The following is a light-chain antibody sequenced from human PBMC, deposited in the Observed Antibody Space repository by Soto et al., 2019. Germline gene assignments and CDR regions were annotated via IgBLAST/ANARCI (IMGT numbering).Light chain of an antibody. Sequence: DIQMTQSPGRVSNSXRDGVAIFCRASQSVSTRLAWYQQKPGKAPKVLIYDASSWAGGVPSRFTGSGSGTEFTLTINSLQPDDFATYYCQQYSVYWTFGQGTKVDIK. CDR3: QQYSVYWT. CDR1: QSVSTR. V-gene: IGKV1-5*02. J-gene: IGKJ1*01. CDR2: DAS.